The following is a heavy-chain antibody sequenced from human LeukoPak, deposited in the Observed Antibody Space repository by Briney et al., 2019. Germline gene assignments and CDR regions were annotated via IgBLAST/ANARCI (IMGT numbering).Heavy chain of an antibody. CDR1: GGSFSGYY. Sequence: SETLSLTCAVHGGSFSGYYWSWIRQPPGKGLEWMGEINHSGSTNYNPSLKSRVTISVDTSKTQFSLKLSSVTAADTAVYYCARGRVYYDFWSGYPRFDYWGQGTLVTVSS. J-gene: IGHJ4*02. CDR2: INHSGST. V-gene: IGHV4-34*01. D-gene: IGHD3-3*01. CDR3: ARGRVYYDFWSGYPRFDY.